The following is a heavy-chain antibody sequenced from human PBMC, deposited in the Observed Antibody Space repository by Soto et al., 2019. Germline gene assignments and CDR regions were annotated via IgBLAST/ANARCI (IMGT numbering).Heavy chain of an antibody. Sequence: SETLSLTCAVCGGSFSGYYWSWIRQPPGKGLEWIGEINHSGSTNYNPSLKSRVTISVDTSKNQFSLKLSSVTAADTAVYYCARGLGYSSSWYAGYWGQGTLVTVSS. J-gene: IGHJ4*02. CDR3: ARGLGYSSSWYAGY. CDR1: GGSFSGYY. D-gene: IGHD6-13*01. V-gene: IGHV4-34*01. CDR2: INHSGST.